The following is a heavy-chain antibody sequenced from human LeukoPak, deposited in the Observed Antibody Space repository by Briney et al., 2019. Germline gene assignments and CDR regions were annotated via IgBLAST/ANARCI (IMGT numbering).Heavy chain of an antibody. V-gene: IGHV1-69*06. J-gene: IGHJ4*02. CDR1: GGTFSSYA. Sequence: SVKVSCKASGGTFSSYAISWVRQAPGQWLEWMGGIIPIFGTANYAQKFQGRVTITADKSTSTAYMELSSLRSEDTAVYYCARVATVRTSPIDYWGQGTLVTVSS. CDR2: IIPIFGTA. D-gene: IGHD2-8*01. CDR3: ARVATVRTSPIDY.